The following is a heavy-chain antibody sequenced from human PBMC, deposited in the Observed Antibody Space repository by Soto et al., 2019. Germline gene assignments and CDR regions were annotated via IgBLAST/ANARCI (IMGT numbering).Heavy chain of an antibody. V-gene: IGHV4-30-4*01. Sequence: SETLSLTCTVSGGSISSGDYYWSWIRQPPGKGLEWIGYIYYSGSTYYNPSLKSRVTISVDTSKNQFSLKLSSVTAADTAVYYCARSPRDSTNNWFDPWGQGTLVTVS. J-gene: IGHJ5*02. CDR2: IYYSGST. CDR1: GGSISSGDYY. CDR3: ARSPRDSTNNWFDP. D-gene: IGHD5-18*01.